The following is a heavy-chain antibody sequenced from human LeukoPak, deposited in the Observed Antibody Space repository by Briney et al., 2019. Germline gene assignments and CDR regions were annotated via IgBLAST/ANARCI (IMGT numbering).Heavy chain of an antibody. CDR3: ARDAEQQPPPGHDWFDP. J-gene: IGHJ5*02. CDR2: ISSGANTI. V-gene: IGHV3-11*04. CDR1: GFTFSDYY. Sequence: SGGSLRLSCAASGFTFSDYYMSWIRQAPGKGLEWVSYISSGANTIYYADSVKGRFTISRDNAKNSLYLQMNSLRAEDTAVYYCARDAEQQPPPGHDWFDPWGQGTLVTVSS. D-gene: IGHD6-13*01.